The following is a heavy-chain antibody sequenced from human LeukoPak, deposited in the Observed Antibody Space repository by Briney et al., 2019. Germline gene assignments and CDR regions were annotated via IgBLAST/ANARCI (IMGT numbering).Heavy chain of an antibody. CDR3: ARGGYYSSSWFEGYFDY. V-gene: IGHV3-21*01. J-gene: IGHJ4*02. CDR2: ISSSSSYI. CDR1: GFTFSSYS. D-gene: IGHD6-13*01. Sequence: PGGSLRLSCAASGFTFSSYSMNWVRQAPGKGLEWVSSISSSSSYIYYADSVKGRFTISRDNAKNSLYLQMNSLRAEDTAVYYCARGGYYSSSWFEGYFDYWGQGTLVTVSS.